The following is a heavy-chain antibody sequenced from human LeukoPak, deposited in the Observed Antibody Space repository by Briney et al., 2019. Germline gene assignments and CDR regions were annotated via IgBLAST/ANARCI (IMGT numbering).Heavy chain of an antibody. CDR2: ISGSGGST. D-gene: IGHD3-3*01. CDR3: AKDGAKLEWLLYGYYFDY. CDR1: GFTFDDYA. J-gene: IGHJ4*02. Sequence: GGSLRLSCAASGFTFDDYAMHWVRQAPGKGLEWVSAISGSGGSTYYADSVKGRFTISRDNSKNTLYLQMNSLRAEDTAVYYSAKDGAKLEWLLYGYYFDYWGQGTLVTVSS. V-gene: IGHV3-23*01.